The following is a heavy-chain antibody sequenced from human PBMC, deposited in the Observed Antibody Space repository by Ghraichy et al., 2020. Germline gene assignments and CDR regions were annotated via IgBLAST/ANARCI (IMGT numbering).Heavy chain of an antibody. CDR3: TRGLGFWSGWRFDP. J-gene: IGHJ5*02. V-gene: IGHV3-43*01. D-gene: IGHD3-3*01. CDR1: GFHFDIYS. Sequence: GGSLRLSCAASGFHFDIYSMHWVRQVPGRGLEWLSLVGDDGSTKYADSVKGRFTISRDNIKKSLYLEMNSPRSEDTALYYCTRGLGFWSGWRFDPWGQGTLVTVSS. CDR2: VGDDGST.